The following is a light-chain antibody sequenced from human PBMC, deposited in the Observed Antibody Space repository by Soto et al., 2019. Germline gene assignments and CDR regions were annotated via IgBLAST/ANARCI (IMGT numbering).Light chain of an antibody. Sequence: DIQMTQSPSTLPASIGDRVIITCRASQSVDSWLAWYQHKPGQAPKLLIYKASRLASGVPSRFSGGGSGTEFTLTINSLQSDDFATYYWQQHRSYPVTFGQGTRLEIK. CDR2: KAS. CDR3: QQHRSYPVT. CDR1: QSVDSW. V-gene: IGKV1-5*03. J-gene: IGKJ5*01.